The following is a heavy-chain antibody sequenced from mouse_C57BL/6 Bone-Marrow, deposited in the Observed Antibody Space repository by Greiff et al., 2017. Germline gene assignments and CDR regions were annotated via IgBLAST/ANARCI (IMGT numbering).Heavy chain of an antibody. Sequence: QVQLQQSGPGLVQPSQSLSITCTVSGFSLTSYGVHWVRQSPGKGLEWLGVIWRGGSKDYNNDFMSRLGITKDNSKSQFCFKMNSLQAADTAIYSCAKRGYGSSYCYFDVWGTGTTVTVSS. J-gene: IGHJ1*03. D-gene: IGHD1-1*01. V-gene: IGHV2-5*01. CDR1: GFSLTSYG. CDR3: AKRGYGSSYCYFDV. CDR2: IWRGGSK.